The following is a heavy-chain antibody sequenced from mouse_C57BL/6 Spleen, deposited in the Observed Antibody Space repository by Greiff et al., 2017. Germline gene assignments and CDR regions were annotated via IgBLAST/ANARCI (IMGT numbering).Heavy chain of an antibody. Sequence: EVKLVESGGGLVKPGGSLKLSCAASGFTFSSYAMSWVRQTPEKRLEWVATISDGGSYTYYPDNVQGRFTISRDNAKNNLYLQMSHLKSEDTAMYYCARDENYYGSSGDYAMDYWGQGTSVTVSS. CDR2: ISDGGSYT. J-gene: IGHJ4*01. CDR1: GFTFSSYA. CDR3: ARDENYYGSSGDYAMDY. V-gene: IGHV5-4*01. D-gene: IGHD1-1*01.